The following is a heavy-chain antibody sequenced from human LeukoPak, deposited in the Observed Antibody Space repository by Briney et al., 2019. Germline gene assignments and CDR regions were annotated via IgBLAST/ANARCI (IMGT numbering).Heavy chain of an antibody. D-gene: IGHD2-15*01. J-gene: IGHJ4*02. V-gene: IGHV1-69*13. CDR2: VIPIFGTA. CDR1: GGTFSSYA. Sequence: GASVKVSCKASGGTFSSYAISWVRQAPGQGLEWMGGVIPIFGTANYAQKFQGRVTITADESTSTAYMELSSLRSEDTAVYYCARERDCSGGSCYLHDYWGQGTLVTVSS. CDR3: ARERDCSGGSCYLHDY.